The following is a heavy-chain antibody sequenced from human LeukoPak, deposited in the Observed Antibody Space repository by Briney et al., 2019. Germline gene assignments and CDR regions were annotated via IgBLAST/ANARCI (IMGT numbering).Heavy chain of an antibody. V-gene: IGHV3-23*01. CDR3: AKRCTNGVCYRGFDY. CDR2: ISGSGGSA. CDR1: GFTFSSYA. D-gene: IGHD2-8*01. Sequence: GGSLRLSCAASGFTFSSYAMSWVRQAPGKGLEWVSAISGSGGSAYYADSAKGRFTISRDNSKNTLYLQMNSLRAEDTAVYYCAKRCTNGVCYRGFDYWGQGTLVTVSS. J-gene: IGHJ4*02.